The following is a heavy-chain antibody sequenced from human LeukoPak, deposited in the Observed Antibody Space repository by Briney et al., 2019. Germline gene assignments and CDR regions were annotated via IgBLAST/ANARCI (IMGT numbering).Heavy chain of an antibody. CDR3: AREGRKRWLGVYIDI. J-gene: IGHJ3*02. V-gene: IGHV4-4*02. Sequence: ASETLSLTCAVSGGSISSSNWWSWVRQPPGKGLEWIGEIYHSGSTNYNPSLKSRVTISVDKSKNQFSLKLSSVTAADTAMYYCAREGRKRWLGVYIDIWGQGTMVTVSS. CDR1: GGSISSSNW. CDR2: IYHSGST. D-gene: IGHD5-24*01.